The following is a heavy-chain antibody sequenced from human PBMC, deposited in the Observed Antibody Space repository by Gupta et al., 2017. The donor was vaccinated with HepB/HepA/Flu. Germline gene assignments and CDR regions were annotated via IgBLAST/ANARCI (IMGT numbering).Heavy chain of an antibody. Sequence: GVRQAPVKGLERVAVISYDGSNKYYADSVKGRFTIARDNSKNTLYLQRNRLRAEDTAVYYCAKDRSGSGSPNYYYYYGMDVGGQGTTVTVSS. J-gene: IGHJ6*02. V-gene: IGHV3-30*18. D-gene: IGHD3-10*01. CDR2: ISYDGSNK. CDR3: AKDRSGSGSPNYYYYYGMDV.